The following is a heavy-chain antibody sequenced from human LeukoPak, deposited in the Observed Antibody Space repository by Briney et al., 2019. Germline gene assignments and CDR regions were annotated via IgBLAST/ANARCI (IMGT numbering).Heavy chain of an antibody. J-gene: IGHJ4*02. CDR1: GSTFSSYG. V-gene: IGHV3-30*18. CDR3: AKGFAHGDYDAGFDY. CDR2: ISYDGSNK. Sequence: GGSLRLSCAASGSTFSSYGMHWVRQAPGKGLEWVAVISYDGSNKYYADSVKGRFTISRDNSKNTLYLQMNSLRAEDTAVYYCAKGFAHGDYDAGFDYWGQGTLVTVSS. D-gene: IGHD4-17*01.